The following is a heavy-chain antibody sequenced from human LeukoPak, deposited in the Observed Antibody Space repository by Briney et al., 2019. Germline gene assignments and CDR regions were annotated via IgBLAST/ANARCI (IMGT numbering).Heavy chain of an antibody. D-gene: IGHD3-16*01. CDR2: TSSDGTLK. CDR1: GFMFSDYA. CDR3: AKDMSGGPPDYFDY. V-gene: IGHV3-30*04. J-gene: IGHJ4*02. Sequence: GGSLRLSCAASGFMFSDYAMHWVRQAPGKGLEWVAVTSSDGTLKYYGDAVRGRFTISRDNSKNTLSLQMSSLRTDDTAVYFCAKDMSGGPPDYFDYWGLGTLVTVSS.